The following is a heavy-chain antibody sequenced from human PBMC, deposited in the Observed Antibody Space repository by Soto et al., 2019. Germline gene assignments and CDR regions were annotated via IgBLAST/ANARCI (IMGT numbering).Heavy chain of an antibody. CDR2: ISYDGSNK. Sequence: GGSLRLSCAASGFTFSSYGMHWVRQAPGKGLEWVAVISYDGSNKYYADSVKGRFTISRDNSKNTLYLQMNSLRAEDTAVYYCARDVESGSYHHDAFDIWGQGTMVTVSS. CDR3: ARDVESGSYHHDAFDI. J-gene: IGHJ3*02. V-gene: IGHV3-30*03. D-gene: IGHD1-26*01. CDR1: GFTFSSYG.